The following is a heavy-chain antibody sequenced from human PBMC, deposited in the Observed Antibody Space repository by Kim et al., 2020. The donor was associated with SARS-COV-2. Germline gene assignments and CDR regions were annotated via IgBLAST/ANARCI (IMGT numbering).Heavy chain of an antibody. J-gene: IGHJ5*02. CDR3: ARGIQLWDFDP. V-gene: IGHV1-8*01. CDR2: T. Sequence: TGYAQKFQSRVTITSNTSISTAYMELSSLISEDTAGHYCARGIQLWDFDPWGQGTLVTVSS. D-gene: IGHD5-18*01.